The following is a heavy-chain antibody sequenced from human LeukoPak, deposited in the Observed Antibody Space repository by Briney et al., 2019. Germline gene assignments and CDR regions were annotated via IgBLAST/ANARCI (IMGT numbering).Heavy chain of an antibody. V-gene: IGHV1-18*01. J-gene: IGHJ2*01. CDR1: GYTFTSYG. D-gene: IGHD6-13*01. CDR2: ISAYNGNT. CDR3: ARTSSWSTFPSSFLSSNWYFDL. Sequence: GASVEVSCKASGYTFTSYGISWVRQAPGQGLEWMGWISAYNGNTNYAQKLQGRVTMTTDTSTSTAYMELRSLRSDDTAVYYCARTSSWSTFPSSFLSSNWYFDLWGRGTLVTVSS.